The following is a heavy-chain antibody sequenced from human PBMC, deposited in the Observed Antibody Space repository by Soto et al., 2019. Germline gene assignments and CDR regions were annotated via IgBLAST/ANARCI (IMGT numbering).Heavy chain of an antibody. D-gene: IGHD2-2*01. CDR3: ARALIVVVPAAICY. CDR1: GYTFTGYY. V-gene: IGHV1-2*02. CDR2: INPNSGGT. Sequence: ASVKVSCKASGYTFTGYYMHWVRQAPGQGLEWMGWINPNSGGTNYAQKFQGRVTMTRDTSISTAYMELSRLRSDDTAVYYCARALIVVVPAAICYWGQGTLVTVSS. J-gene: IGHJ4*02.